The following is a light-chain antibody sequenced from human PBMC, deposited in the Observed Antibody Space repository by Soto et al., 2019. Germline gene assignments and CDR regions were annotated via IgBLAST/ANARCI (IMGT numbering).Light chain of an antibody. CDR2: GAS. V-gene: IGKV3-15*01. J-gene: IGKJ4*01. CDR3: QQYNNWPPA. CDR1: QSVSSN. Sequence: EIVMTQSPATLSVSPGERATLSCRASQSVSSNLAWYQQKPGQAPRLLIYGASTRATGIPARFSGSGSGTEFTLTISSLQSEDFAVYYWQQYNNWPPAFGGGTKLEIK.